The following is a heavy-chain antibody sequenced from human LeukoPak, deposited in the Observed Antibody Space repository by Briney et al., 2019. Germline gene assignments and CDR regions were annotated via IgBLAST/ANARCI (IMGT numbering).Heavy chain of an antibody. CDR1: GYTFTGYY. D-gene: IGHD7-27*01. J-gene: IGHJ4*02. CDR2: INPNSGGT. Sequence: EASVKVSCKASGYTFTGYYMHWVRQAPGHGLEWMGWINPNSGGTNYAQKFQGRVTMTRDTFISTAYMELSRLRSDDTAVYYCARGTDWGHFDYWGQGTLVTVSS. V-gene: IGHV1-2*02. CDR3: ARGTDWGHFDY.